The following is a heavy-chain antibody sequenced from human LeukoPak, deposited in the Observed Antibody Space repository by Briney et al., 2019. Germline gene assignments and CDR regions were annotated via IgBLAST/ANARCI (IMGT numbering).Heavy chain of an antibody. CDR3: ARGGYSSGLDY. V-gene: IGHV3-74*01. CDR1: GITFNDYW. Sequence: GGSLRLSCEASGITFNDYWLHWVRQAPGKGLVWVSRVDTDGSGTIYADSVKGRFTVSRDNAKNTLYLQMISLRAEDAAVYYCARGGYSSGLDYWGQGILVTVSS. J-gene: IGHJ4*02. CDR2: VDTDGSGT. D-gene: IGHD6-19*01.